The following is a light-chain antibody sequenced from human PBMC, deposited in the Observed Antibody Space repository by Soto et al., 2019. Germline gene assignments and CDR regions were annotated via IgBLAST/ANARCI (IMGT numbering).Light chain of an antibody. CDR3: QQYGSSPFA. V-gene: IGKV3-20*01. Sequence: EIVLTQSPGTLSLSPGERATLSCRASQSVSSSYFAWYQQKPGQAPRLLIYGASSRASGIPDRFSCSGSGTDFTLTISRLEPEDFAVYYCQQYGSSPFALGRGTKVDIK. CDR1: QSVSSSY. J-gene: IGKJ3*01. CDR2: GAS.